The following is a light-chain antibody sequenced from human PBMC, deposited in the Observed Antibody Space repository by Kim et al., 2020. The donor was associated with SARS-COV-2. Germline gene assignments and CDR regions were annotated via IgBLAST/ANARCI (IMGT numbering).Light chain of an antibody. Sequence: QSALTQPASVSGSPGQSITISCTGTSSDVGRYDLVSWYQQLPGKAPKLMIYEVSKRPSGVSNRFSGSKSGITASLTISGLQAEDEADYYCCSYTGDSAFVIFGGGTKLTVL. J-gene: IGLJ2*01. CDR2: EVS. CDR1: SSDVGRYDL. V-gene: IGLV2-23*02. CDR3: CSYTGDSAFVI.